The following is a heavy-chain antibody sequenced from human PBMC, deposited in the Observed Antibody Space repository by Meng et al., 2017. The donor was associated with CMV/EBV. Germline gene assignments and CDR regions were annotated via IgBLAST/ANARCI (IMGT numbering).Heavy chain of an antibody. V-gene: IGHV2-5*02. CDR1: GFSLSTSGVG. D-gene: IGHD6-13*01. CDR2: IYWDYDK. J-gene: IGHJ4*02. CDR3: ARIAAAGRFDY. Sequence: QMPLKASGPTLVQPTQTLTLTCTFSGFSLSTSGVGVGWIRQPPGKALEWLALIYWDYDKRYSPSLKSRLTITKDTSKNQVVLTMTNMYPVDTATYYCARIAAAGRFDYWGQGTLVTVSS.